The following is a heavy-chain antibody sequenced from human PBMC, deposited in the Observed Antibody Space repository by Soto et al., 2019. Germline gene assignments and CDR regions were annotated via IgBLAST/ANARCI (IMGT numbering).Heavy chain of an antibody. CDR3: ARSTGTTGWFDP. J-gene: IGHJ5*02. D-gene: IGHD1-7*01. V-gene: IGHV3-11*06. CDR2: ISSSSSYT. CDR1: GFTFSDYY. Sequence: GGSLRLSCAASGFTFSDYYMSWIRQAPGKGLEWVSYISSSSSYTNYADSVKGRFTISRDNAKNSLYLQMNSLRPEDTAVYYCARSTGTTGWFDPWGQGTLVTVSS.